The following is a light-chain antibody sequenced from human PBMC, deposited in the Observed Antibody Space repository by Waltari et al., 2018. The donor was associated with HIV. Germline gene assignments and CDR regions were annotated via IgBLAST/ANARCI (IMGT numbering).Light chain of an antibody. CDR2: DVI. J-gene: IGLJ1*01. CDR1: SSDVGDSNF. CDR3: SSYTSSSTRV. V-gene: IGLV2-14*01. Sequence: QSALTQPASVSGSPGQSTTISCTGTSSDVGDSNFVSWYQQHPGKAPKLIIYDVINRPSGVSNRFSGSKSGNTASLTISGLQTEDEADYYCSSYTSSSTRVFGTGTKVTVL.